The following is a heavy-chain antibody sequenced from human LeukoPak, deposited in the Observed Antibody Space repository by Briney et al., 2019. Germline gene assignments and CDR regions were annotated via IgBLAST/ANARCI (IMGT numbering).Heavy chain of an antibody. V-gene: IGHV4-59*01. Sequence: SETLSLTCTVSGGSISSYYWSWLRRPPGKGLEWIGYIYYSGITKYNPSLESRVTISVDTSKKQFSLKLSSVTAADTAVYYCARDKSVEGMDVWGKGTTVTVSS. CDR2: IYYSGIT. CDR3: ARDKSVEGMDV. J-gene: IGHJ6*03. CDR1: GGSISSYY.